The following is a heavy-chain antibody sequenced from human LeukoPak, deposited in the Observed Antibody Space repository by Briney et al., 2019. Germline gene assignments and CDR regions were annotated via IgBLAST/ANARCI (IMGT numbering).Heavy chain of an antibody. CDR3: AKDHASMYSSSWWFAFDI. J-gene: IGHJ3*02. V-gene: IGHV3-30*18. D-gene: IGHD6-13*01. CDR1: GFTFSSYG. Sequence: GGSLRLSCAASGFTFSSYGMHWVRQAPGKGLEWVAVISYDGSNKYYADSVKGRFTISRDNSKNTLYLQMNSLRAEDTAVYYCAKDHASMYSSSWWFAFDIWGQGTMVTVSS. CDR2: ISYDGSNK.